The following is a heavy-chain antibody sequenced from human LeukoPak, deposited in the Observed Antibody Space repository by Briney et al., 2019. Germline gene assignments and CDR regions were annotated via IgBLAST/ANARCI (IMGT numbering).Heavy chain of an antibody. J-gene: IGHJ4*02. D-gene: IGHD4-23*01. CDR1: GGSMSYNH. CDR2: IFASGAT. CDR3: ARDDSRGAVVYFDF. V-gene: IGHV4-4*07. Sequence: SETLSLTCSVSGGSMSYNHWSWIRQSAGKQLEWIVRIFASGATTYNPSLKSRVTMSIDTSKKQFSLQITSVTAADTAVYYCARDDSRGAVVYFDFWGQGTLATVSS.